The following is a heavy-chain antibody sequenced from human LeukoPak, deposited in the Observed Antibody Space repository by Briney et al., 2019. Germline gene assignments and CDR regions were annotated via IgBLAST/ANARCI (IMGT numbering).Heavy chain of an antibody. CDR3: ARVAYGSGSYCKNAFDI. CDR1: GFTFSSYS. D-gene: IGHD3-10*01. V-gene: IGHV3-48*04. CDR2: ISSSSSTI. J-gene: IGHJ3*02. Sequence: GGSLRLSCAASGFTFSSYSMNWVRRAPGKGLEWVSYISSSSSTIYYADSVKGRFTISRDNAKNSLYLQMNSLRAEDTAVYYCARVAYGSGSYCKNAFDIWGQGTMVTVSS.